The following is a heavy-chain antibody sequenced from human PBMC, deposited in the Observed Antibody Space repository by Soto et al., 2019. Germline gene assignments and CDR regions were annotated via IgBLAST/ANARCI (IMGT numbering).Heavy chain of an antibody. CDR2: IIPIFGTA. CDR1: GGTFSSYA. Sequence: QVQVVESGAEVKKPGSSVKVSCKASGGTFSSYAISWVRQAPGQGLEWMGGIIPIFGTANYAQKFQGRVTITADESTSTAYMELSSLRSEDTAVYYCASSRSGYDSQYYYYGMDVWGQGTTVTVSS. V-gene: IGHV1-69*01. J-gene: IGHJ6*02. D-gene: IGHD5-12*01. CDR3: ASSRSGYDSQYYYYGMDV.